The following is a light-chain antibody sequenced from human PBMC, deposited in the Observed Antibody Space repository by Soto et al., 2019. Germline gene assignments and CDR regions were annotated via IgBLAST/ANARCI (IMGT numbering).Light chain of an antibody. V-gene: IGKV3-11*01. CDR3: QQRSNWPPIT. CDR1: QSVSSY. J-gene: IGKJ5*01. CDR2: DAS. Sequence: DIVLTQSPDTLSLFSGARAAISCRASQSVSSYLAWYQQKPGQAPRLLIYDASNRATGIPARFSGSGSGTDFTLTISSLEPEDFAVYYCQQRSNWPPITFGQGTRLEIK.